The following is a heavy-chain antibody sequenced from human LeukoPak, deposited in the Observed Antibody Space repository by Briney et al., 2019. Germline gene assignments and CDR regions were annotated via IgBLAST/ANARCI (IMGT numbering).Heavy chain of an antibody. J-gene: IGHJ5*02. CDR1: GCSFTSYW. V-gene: IGHV5-51*01. CDR3: AGAYYGSGSYPPYNWFDP. D-gene: IGHD3-10*01. Sequence: GESLKISCKGSGCSFTSYWIGWVRQMPGKGLEWMGIIYPGDSDTRYSPSFQGQVTISADRSISTAYLQWSSLKASDTAIYYCAGAYYGSGSYPPYNWFDPWGQGTLVTVSS. CDR2: IYPGDSDT.